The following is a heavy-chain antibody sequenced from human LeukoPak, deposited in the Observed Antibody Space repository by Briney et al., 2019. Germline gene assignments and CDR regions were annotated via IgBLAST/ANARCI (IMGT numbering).Heavy chain of an antibody. J-gene: IGHJ4*02. CDR3: AREGTYCSRSCCYDSFLDY. CDR2: CHTSGST. Sequence: SETLSLTCSVSGDSIRSYYWSWIRQPAGKGLEWIGRCHTSGSTNYNPSLKTRVTMSVDTSKNQFSLRLSSVTAADTAVYYCAREGTYCSRSCCYDSFLDYWGQGTLVTVSS. V-gene: IGHV4-4*07. D-gene: IGHD2-2*01. CDR1: GDSIRSYY.